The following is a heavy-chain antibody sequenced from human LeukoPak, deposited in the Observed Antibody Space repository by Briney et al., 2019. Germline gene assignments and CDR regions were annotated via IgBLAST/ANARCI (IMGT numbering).Heavy chain of an antibody. V-gene: IGHV3-23*01. Sequence: GGSLRLSCAVSGITFSSYAMSWVRQAPGKGLEWASAISGSGGSTYYADSVKGRFTISRDNSKNTLYLQMNNLRAEDTAVYYCVKMEGGRDYWGQGALVTVSS. D-gene: IGHD1-1*01. J-gene: IGHJ4*02. CDR1: GITFSSYA. CDR3: VKMEGGRDY. CDR2: ISGSGGST.